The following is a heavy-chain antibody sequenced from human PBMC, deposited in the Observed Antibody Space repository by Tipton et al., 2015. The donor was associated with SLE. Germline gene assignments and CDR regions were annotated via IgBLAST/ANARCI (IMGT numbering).Heavy chain of an antibody. CDR1: GGSISSSSYY. D-gene: IGHD6-13*01. CDR2: IYYSGST. CDR3: ARDSSSFLNWFDP. V-gene: IGHV4-39*07. J-gene: IGHJ5*02. Sequence: TLSLTCTVSGGSISSSSYYWGWIRQPPGKGLEWIGSIYYSGSTYYNPSLKSRVTISVDTSKNQFSLKLSSVTAADTAVYYCARDSSSFLNWFDPWGQGTLVTVSS.